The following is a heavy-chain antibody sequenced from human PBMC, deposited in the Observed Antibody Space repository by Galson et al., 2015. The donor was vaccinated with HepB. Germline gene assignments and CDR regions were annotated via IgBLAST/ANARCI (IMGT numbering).Heavy chain of an antibody. CDR3: ARDRPYRYGVDYYYYDMDV. Sequence: SVKVSCKASGGPFSSYAISWVRQAPGQGLEWMGWINAGNGNIKYSQKFQGRVIITRDTSASIAYMELSRLRSEDTAVYYCARDRPYRYGVDYYYYDMDVWGQGTTVTVSS. CDR1: GGPFSSYA. CDR2: INAGNGNI. J-gene: IGHJ6*02. D-gene: IGHD5-18*01. V-gene: IGHV1-3*01.